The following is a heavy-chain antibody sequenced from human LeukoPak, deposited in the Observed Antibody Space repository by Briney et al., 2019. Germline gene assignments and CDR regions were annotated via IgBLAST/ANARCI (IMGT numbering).Heavy chain of an antibody. J-gene: IGHJ4*02. CDR3: ARVSSSSWFDY. D-gene: IGHD6-13*01. CDR1: GFTFSSHA. V-gene: IGHV3-30-3*01. CDR2: ISYDGNNK. Sequence: GGSLRLSCAASGFTFSSHAMHWVRQAPGKGLEWVAVISYDGNNKYYADSVKGRFTMSRDNSKNTLYLQMNSLRSEDTAVYYCARVSSSSWFDYWGQGTLVTVSS.